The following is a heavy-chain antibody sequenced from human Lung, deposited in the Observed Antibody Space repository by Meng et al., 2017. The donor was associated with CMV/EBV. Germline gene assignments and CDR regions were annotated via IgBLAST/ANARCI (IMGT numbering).Heavy chain of an antibody. J-gene: IGHJ5*01. CDR2: IYWNDDK. Sequence: GPXLVXPTQTLTLTCTFSGFSLSTSGVGVGWIRQPPGKALEWLALIYWNDDKRYSPSLKSRLTITKDASKSQVILTMTNMDPVDTATYYCARVMRPPGLRASKYRLFWFSEGLNLFDPWGQGXLVTVSS. D-gene: IGHD4-11*01. CDR1: GFSLSTSGVG. V-gene: IGHV2-5*01. CDR3: ARVMRPPGLRASKYRLFWFSEGLNLFDP.